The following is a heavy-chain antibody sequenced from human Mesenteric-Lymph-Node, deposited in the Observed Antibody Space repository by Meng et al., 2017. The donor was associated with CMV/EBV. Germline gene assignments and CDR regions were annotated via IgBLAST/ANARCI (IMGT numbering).Heavy chain of an antibody. CDR3: ARDRESALDY. CDR1: GYTFTSYY. Sequence: VSCKVSGYTFTSYYMHWVRQAPGQGLEWMGIINPSGGSTSYAQKFQGRVTMTRDTSTSTVYMELSSLRSEDTAVYYCARDRESALDYWGQGTLVTVSS. J-gene: IGHJ4*02. CDR2: INPSGGST. V-gene: IGHV1-46*01.